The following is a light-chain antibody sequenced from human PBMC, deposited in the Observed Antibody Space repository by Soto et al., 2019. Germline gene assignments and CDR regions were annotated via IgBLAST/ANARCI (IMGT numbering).Light chain of an antibody. CDR1: QSVSSY. CDR2: DAS. Sequence: EIVLTQSPATLSLSPGERATLSCRASQSVSSYLAWYQQKPGQAPRLLIYDASNRATGIPARFSGSGSGTDFTFTISSLEPKDFAVYYCQQRSNWPPITFGQGTRLEIK. CDR3: QQRSNWPPIT. J-gene: IGKJ5*01. V-gene: IGKV3-11*01.